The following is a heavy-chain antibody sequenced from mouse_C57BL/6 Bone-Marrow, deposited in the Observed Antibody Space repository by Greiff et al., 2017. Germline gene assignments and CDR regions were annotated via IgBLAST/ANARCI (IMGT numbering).Heavy chain of an antibody. V-gene: IGHV1-72*01. CDR1: GYTFTSYW. D-gene: IGHD2-1*01. J-gene: IGHJ1*03. CDR2: IDPNSGGT. Sequence: QVQLQQPGAELVKPGASVKLSCKASGYTFTSYWMHWVKQRPGRGLEWIGRIDPNSGGTKYTEKFRSKVTLTVDKPSSTASMQLRSLTSEDSAVYYCAHGNYFYWYFAVWGTGTTVTVSS. CDR3: AHGNYFYWYFAV.